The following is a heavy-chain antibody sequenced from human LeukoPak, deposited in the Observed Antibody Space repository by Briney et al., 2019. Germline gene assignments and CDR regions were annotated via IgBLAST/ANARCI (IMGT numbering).Heavy chain of an antibody. V-gene: IGHV1-2*02. D-gene: IGHD2-15*01. CDR2: INPNSGAT. CDR3: ARAGRYCYGGNHYPDLGF. CDR1: GYTFTGYY. J-gene: IGHJ4*02. Sequence: ASVKVSCKASGYTFTGYYLFWVRQAPGQGLEWMGWINPNSGATKYAQKFQGRVTLTTDTSIRTTYMELSSLRSDDTAVYYCARAGRYCYGGNHYPDLGFWGQGTPVTVSS.